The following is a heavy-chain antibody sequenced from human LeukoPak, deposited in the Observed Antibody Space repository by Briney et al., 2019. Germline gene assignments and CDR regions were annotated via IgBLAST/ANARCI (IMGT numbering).Heavy chain of an antibody. CDR3: ARHGAHYYDSSLTY. V-gene: IGHV4-59*08. CDR2: IYYSGST. Sequence: TPSETLSLTCTVSGGSISSYYWSWIRQPPGKGLEWIGYIYYSGSTNYNPSLKSRVTISVDTSKNQFSLKLSSVTAADTAVYYCARHGAHYYDSSLTYWGQGTLVAVSS. D-gene: IGHD3-22*01. CDR1: GGSISSYY. J-gene: IGHJ4*02.